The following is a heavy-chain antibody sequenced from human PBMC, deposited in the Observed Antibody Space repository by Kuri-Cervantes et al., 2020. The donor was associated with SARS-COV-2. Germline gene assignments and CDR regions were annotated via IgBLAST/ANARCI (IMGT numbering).Heavy chain of an antibody. CDR3: TRGRSSGYYYDY. D-gene: IGHD3-22*01. J-gene: IGHJ4*02. Sequence: GESLKISCAASGFTFSDYYMSWIRQAPGKGLEWVGFIRSKAYGGTTEYAASVKGRFTISRDDSKSIAYLQMNSLKTEDTAVYYCTRGRSSGYYYDYWGQGTLVTVSS. V-gene: IGHV3-49*03. CDR1: GFTFSDYY. CDR2: IRSKAYGGTT.